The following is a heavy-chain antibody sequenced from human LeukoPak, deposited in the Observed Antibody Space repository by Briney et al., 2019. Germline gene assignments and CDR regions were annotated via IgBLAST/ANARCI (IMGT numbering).Heavy chain of an antibody. CDR3: ARVGSSWYFDY. Sequence: SQTVSLTCAISGDSVSSNSAAWYWIRQSPSRGLEWLGRTYYRSRWYSDYAVSVKSRITISPDTSKNQFSLQLNSVTPEDMAVYYCARVGSSWYFDYWGQGTLVTVSS. D-gene: IGHD6-13*01. CDR1: GDSVSSNSAA. CDR2: TYYRSRWYS. J-gene: IGHJ4*02. V-gene: IGHV6-1*01.